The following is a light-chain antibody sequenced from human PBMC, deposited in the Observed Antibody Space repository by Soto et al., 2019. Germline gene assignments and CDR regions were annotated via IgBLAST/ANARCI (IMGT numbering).Light chain of an antibody. V-gene: IGKV1-9*01. CDR2: AAS. J-gene: IGKJ5*01. CDR1: QGIKKY. Sequence: DIQMTQSPSSLSASLGDRVTITCRASQGIKKYVAWYQQKPGKVPKLLIYAASTLESGVPSRFSATVSGTEISLTITSLQPKDFATYYSQDPVDPLIDFAEGTRLEIK. CDR3: QDPVDPLID.